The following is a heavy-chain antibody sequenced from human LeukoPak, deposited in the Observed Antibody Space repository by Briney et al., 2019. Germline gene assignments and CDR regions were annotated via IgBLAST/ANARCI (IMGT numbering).Heavy chain of an antibody. V-gene: IGHV4-30-4*01. Sequence: SQTLSLTCTVSGGSISSGDYDWSWIRQPPGKGLEWIGYIYYSGSTYYNPSLKSRVTISVDTSKNQFSLKLSSVTAADTAVYYCARVDCSGGSCYSVDYWGQGTLVTVSS. J-gene: IGHJ4*02. D-gene: IGHD2-15*01. CDR3: ARVDCSGGSCYSVDY. CDR2: IYYSGST. CDR1: GGSISSGDYD.